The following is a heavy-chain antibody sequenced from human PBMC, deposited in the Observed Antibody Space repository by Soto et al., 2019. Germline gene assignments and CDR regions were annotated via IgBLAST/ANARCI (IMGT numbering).Heavy chain of an antibody. CDR1: GFNFSSYS. D-gene: IGHD2-2*01. CDR2: IRSSSRTI. Sequence: EVQLVESGGGLVQPGGSLRLYCAASGFNFSSYSMNWVRRAPGKGLEWVPYIRSSSRTIYYADSVKGRFTISRDNAKNSLYLQMTRRRDEDTAVYYCARDTGEIVVVPDSRGGGQSAYSYYGMDVWGQGTTVTVSS. J-gene: IGHJ6*02. CDR3: ARDTGEIVVVPDSRGGGQSAYSYYGMDV. V-gene: IGHV3-48*02.